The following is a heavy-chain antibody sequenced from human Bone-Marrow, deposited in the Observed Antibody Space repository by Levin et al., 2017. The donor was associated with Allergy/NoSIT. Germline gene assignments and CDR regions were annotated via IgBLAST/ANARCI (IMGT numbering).Heavy chain of an antibody. CDR3: AKDRWRTGDGIDY. CDR2: IGGGGDDT. V-gene: IGHV3-23*01. D-gene: IGHD7-27*01. J-gene: IGHJ4*02. CDR1: GFTFRNYA. Sequence: GGSLRLSCGASGFTFRNYAMNWVRQAPGKGLEWVSGIGGGGDDTYYADSVKGRFTISRDNFNNMVYLQMSSLRDDDTAVYLCAKDRWRTGDGIDYRGQGTLVTVSS.